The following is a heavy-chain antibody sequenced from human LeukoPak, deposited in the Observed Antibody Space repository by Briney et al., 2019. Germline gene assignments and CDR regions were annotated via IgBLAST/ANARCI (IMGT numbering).Heavy chain of an antibody. J-gene: IGHJ5*02. Sequence: EASVKVSCKASGYTFTGYYMHWVRQAPGQGLEWMGWINPNSGGTNYAQKFQGRVTMTRDTSISTAYMELSRLRSDDTAVYYCARDRIAARHNWFDPWGQGTLVTVSS. D-gene: IGHD6-6*01. V-gene: IGHV1-2*02. CDR3: ARDRIAARHNWFDP. CDR1: GYTFTGYY. CDR2: INPNSGGT.